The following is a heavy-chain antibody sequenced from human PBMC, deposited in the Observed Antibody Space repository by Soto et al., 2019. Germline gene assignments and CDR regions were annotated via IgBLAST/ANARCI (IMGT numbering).Heavy chain of an antibody. J-gene: IGHJ6*02. CDR2: ISYDGSNK. V-gene: IGHV3-30*18. CDR1: GFTFSSYG. Sequence: QVQLVESGGGVVQPGRSLRLSCAASGFTFSSYGMHWVRQAPGKGLEWVAVISYDGSNKYYADSVKGRFTISRDNSKNTLYLQMNSLRAEDMDVYYCAKVGCISTSCYSYYYYCMDVWGQGTTVTVSS. D-gene: IGHD2-2*02. CDR3: AKVGCISTSCYSYYYYCMDV.